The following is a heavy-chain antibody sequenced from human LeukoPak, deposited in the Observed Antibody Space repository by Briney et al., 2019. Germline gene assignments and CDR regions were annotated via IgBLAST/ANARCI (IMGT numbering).Heavy chain of an antibody. CDR1: GYRFTDFH. J-gene: IGHJ4*02. Sequence: ASVKVSCKPSGYRFTDFHFHWVRQAPGQGIERMGWINPATGMNPNSGGTYYAKKFRGRVTMTTDTSISTIYLEMSSLTIDDTAVYVCVRVKKILPEFEFWGQGTLLTVSS. CDR3: VRVKKILPEFEF. D-gene: IGHD2-21*01. V-gene: IGHV1-2*02. CDR2: INPATGMNPNSGGT.